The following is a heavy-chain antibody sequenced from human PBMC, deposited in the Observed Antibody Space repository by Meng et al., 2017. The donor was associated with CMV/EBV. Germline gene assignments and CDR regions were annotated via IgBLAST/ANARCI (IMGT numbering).Heavy chain of an antibody. V-gene: IGHV1-46*01. CDR1: GYTFTSYV. CDR3: ALAEYSSSLFDY. CDR2: INPSGGST. D-gene: IGHD6-13*01. J-gene: IGHJ4*02. Sequence: QVQLVYSGCEVKTPVASLKCSCKGSGYTFTSYVMHCVRQAPGQGREWMGIINPSGGSTSYAQKFQGRVTMNRDTSPSTVYMALSSLRSEDTAVYYCALAEYSSSLFDYWGQGTLVTVSS.